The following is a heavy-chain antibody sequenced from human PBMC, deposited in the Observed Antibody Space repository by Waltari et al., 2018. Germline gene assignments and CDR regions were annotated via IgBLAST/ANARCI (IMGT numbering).Heavy chain of an antibody. CDR1: GCSISSSSYY. J-gene: IGHJ4*02. D-gene: IGHD3-22*01. CDR2: IYYSGST. CDR3: ARGMGYDSSGYYRADY. V-gene: IGHV4-39*07. Sequence: QLQLQESGPGLVKPSETLSLTCTVSGCSISSSSYYWGWIRQPPGKGLEWIGSIYYSGSTYYNPSLKSRVTISVDTSKNQFSLKLSSVTAADTAVYYCARGMGYDSSGYYRADYWGQGTLVTVSS.